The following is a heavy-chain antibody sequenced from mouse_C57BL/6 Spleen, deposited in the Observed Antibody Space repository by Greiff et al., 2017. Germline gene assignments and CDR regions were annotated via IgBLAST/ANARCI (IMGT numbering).Heavy chain of an antibody. J-gene: IGHJ1*03. CDR2: IYPGSGNT. CDR1: GYSFTSYY. CDR3: ARHGNYGNFYWYFDV. V-gene: IGHV1-66*01. Sequence: QVHVKQSGPELVKPGASVKISCKASGYSFTSYYIHWVKQRPGQGLEWIGWIYPGSGNTKYNEKFKGKATLTADTSSSTAYMQLSSLTSEDSAVYYCARHGNYGNFYWYFDVWGTGTTVTVSS. D-gene: IGHD2-1*01.